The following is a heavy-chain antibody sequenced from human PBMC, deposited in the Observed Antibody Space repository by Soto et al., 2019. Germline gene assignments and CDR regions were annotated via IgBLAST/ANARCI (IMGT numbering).Heavy chain of an antibody. D-gene: IGHD6-13*01. Sequence: GGSLRLSCAASGFTFSSYAMHWVRQAPGKGLEWVAVISYDGSNKYYADSVKGRFTISRDNSKNTLYLQMNSLRAQDTAVYYCARDSGHSSSWLNINWFDPWGQGTLVTVSS. CDR2: ISYDGSNK. CDR3: ARDSGHSSSWLNINWFDP. V-gene: IGHV3-30-3*01. CDR1: GFTFSSYA. J-gene: IGHJ5*02.